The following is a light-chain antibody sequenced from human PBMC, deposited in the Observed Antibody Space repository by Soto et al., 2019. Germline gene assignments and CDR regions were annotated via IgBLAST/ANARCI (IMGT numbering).Light chain of an antibody. J-gene: IGKJ4*01. V-gene: IGKV3-20*01. CDR2: GAS. CDR1: QSVSSGD. CDR3: QHYRSSPLT. Sequence: DTVLTQSPGTLSLSPGERATLFCRAGQSVSSGDLAWYQQKPGQAPRLLIYGASNRATGIPDRFSGSGSGTDFTLTISSLEPEDVAVYYCQHYRSSPLTFGGGTKVEIK.